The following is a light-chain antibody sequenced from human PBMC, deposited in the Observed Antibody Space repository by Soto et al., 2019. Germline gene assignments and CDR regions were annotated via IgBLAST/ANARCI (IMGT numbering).Light chain of an antibody. J-gene: IGKJ1*01. CDR3: QQYGSSPET. CDR2: GAS. V-gene: IGKV3-20*01. CDR1: QSVSSSY. Sequence: EIVLTQSPGTLSLSPGERSPLSCGASQSVSSSYLAWYQQKPGQAPRLLIYGASSRATGITDRFSGSGSGTDFTLTISRLEPEDFAVYYCQQYGSSPETFGQGTQVDIK.